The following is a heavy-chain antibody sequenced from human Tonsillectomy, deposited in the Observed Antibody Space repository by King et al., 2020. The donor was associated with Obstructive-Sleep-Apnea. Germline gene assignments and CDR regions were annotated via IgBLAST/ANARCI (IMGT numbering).Heavy chain of an antibody. V-gene: IGHV4-39*07. CDR3: ATDDHGGNSFDY. CDR2: IYYSGGT. Sequence: QLQESGPGLVKPSETLSLTCTVSGGSVRRSSYDWAWIRQPPGKGLEWIGSIYYSGGTSFNPSPKSRVTISVDTSKNRFSLKLSSVTAADTAVYFCATDDHGGNSFDYWGQGTLVTVSS. D-gene: IGHD4-23*01. J-gene: IGHJ4*02. CDR1: GGSVRRSSYD.